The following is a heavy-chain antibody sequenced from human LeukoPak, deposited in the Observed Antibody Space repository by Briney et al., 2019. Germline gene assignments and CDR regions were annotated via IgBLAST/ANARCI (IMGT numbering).Heavy chain of an antibody. J-gene: IGHJ5*02. CDR3: ARGKGYSYGYFWFDP. V-gene: IGHV4-34*01. Sequence: SETLSLTRAVYGGSFSGYYWSWIRQPPGKGLEWIGEINHSGSTNYNPSLKSRVTISVDTSKNQFSLKLSSVTAADTAVYYCARGKGYSYGYFWFDPWGQGTLVTVSS. D-gene: IGHD5-18*01. CDR1: GGSFSGYY. CDR2: INHSGST.